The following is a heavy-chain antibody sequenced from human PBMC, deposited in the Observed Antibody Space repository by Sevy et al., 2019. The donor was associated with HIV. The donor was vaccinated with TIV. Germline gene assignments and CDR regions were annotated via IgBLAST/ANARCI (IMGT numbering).Heavy chain of an antibody. CDR1: GGTFSSYA. CDR2: IIPIFGTA. V-gene: IGHV1-69*13. CDR3: ASQGVQDSSYYYYYGMDV. D-gene: IGHD1-1*01. Sequence: SVKVSCKASGGTFSSYAISWVRQAPGQGLEWMGGIIPIFGTANHAQKFQGRVTITADESTSTAYMELSSLRSEDTAVYYCASQGVQDSSYYYYYGMDVWGQGTTVTVSS. J-gene: IGHJ6*02.